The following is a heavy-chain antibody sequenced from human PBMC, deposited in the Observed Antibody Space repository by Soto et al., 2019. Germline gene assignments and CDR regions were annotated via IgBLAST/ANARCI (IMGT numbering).Heavy chain of an antibody. V-gene: IGHV4-59*08. CDR1: GGSISSYY. D-gene: IGHD3-16*02. J-gene: IGHJ4*02. CDR2: IYYSGST. CDR3: ARQNYDYVWGSYRYTVPRPFDY. Sequence: QVQLQESGPGLVKPSETLSLTCTVSGGSISSYYWSWIRQPPGKGLEWIGYIYYSGSTNYNPSLKRRLTMTVSTSKNRFSLKLSSVTAADTAVYYCARQNYDYVWGSYRYTVPRPFDYWGQGTLVTVSS.